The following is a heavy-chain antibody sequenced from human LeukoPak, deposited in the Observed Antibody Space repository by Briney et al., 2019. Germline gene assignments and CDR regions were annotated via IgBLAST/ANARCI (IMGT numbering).Heavy chain of an antibody. J-gene: IGHJ4*02. CDR3: ARQRRYCSGDNCYQRTFDY. D-gene: IGHD2-15*01. CDR1: GFTFSSYS. V-gene: IGHV3-21*01. CDR2: ISSSSSYI. Sequence: GGSLRLSCAASGFTFSSYSMNWVRQAPGKGLEWVSSISSSSSYIYYADSVKGRFTISRDNAKNSLYMQMNSLRAEDTAVYYCARQRRYCSGDNCYQRTFDYWGQGTLVTVSS.